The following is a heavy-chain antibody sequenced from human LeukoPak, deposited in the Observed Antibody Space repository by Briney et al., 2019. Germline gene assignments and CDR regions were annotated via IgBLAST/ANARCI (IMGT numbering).Heavy chain of an antibody. CDR3: ARGPAGYN. V-gene: IGHV3-53*01. CDR1: GFTVSSNH. CDR2: IYSGGST. J-gene: IGHJ4*02. Sequence: GGSLRLSCAASGFTVSSNHMSWVRQAPGKGLEWVSVIYSGGSTDYADSVKGRFTISRDNSKNTLYLQMNSLRAEDTAVYYCARGPAGYNWGQGTLVTFSS. D-gene: IGHD1-1*01.